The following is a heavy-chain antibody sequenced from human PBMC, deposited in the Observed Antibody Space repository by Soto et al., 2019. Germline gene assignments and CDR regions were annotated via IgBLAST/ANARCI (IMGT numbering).Heavy chain of an antibody. D-gene: IGHD4-17*01. Sequence: GGSLRLSCAASGFTFSSYAMSWVRQAPGKGLEWVSAISGSGGSTYYADSVKGRFTISRDNSKNTLYLQMNSLRAEDTAVYSCAKGGYGDYEYYFDYWGQGTLVTVSS. CDR3: AKGGYGDYEYYFDY. V-gene: IGHV3-23*01. CDR2: ISGSGGST. J-gene: IGHJ4*02. CDR1: GFTFSSYA.